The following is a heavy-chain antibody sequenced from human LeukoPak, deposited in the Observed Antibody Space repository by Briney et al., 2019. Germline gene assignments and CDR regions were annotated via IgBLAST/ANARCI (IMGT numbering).Heavy chain of an antibody. CDR2: ISYDGSNK. Sequence: GGSLRLSCVVSGFTFSSYGMHWVRQAPGRGLEWVAVISYDGSNKYYADSVKGRFTISRDNSKNTLYLQMNSLRAEDTAVYYCAKERNIAVAGRLPSDYWGQGTLVTVSS. CDR3: AKERNIAVAGRLPSDY. V-gene: IGHV3-30*18. CDR1: GFTFSSYG. J-gene: IGHJ4*02. D-gene: IGHD6-19*01.